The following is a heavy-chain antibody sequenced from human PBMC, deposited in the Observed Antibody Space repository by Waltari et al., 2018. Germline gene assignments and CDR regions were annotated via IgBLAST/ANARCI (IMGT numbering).Heavy chain of an antibody. V-gene: IGHV3-23*01. D-gene: IGHD3-22*01. CDR3: AKASAWLGGLDC. CDR1: GFTFSSYA. CDR2: ISGSGGSR. J-gene: IGHJ4*02. Sequence: EVQVLESGGGLVQPGGSLRLSCAASGFTFSSYALRGVRQAPGKGVGGVSSISGSGGSRYYADPVKGRFTLSRDNSKNTVYLQMNSLRVDDTAIYYCAKASAWLGGLDCWGPGTLVAVSS.